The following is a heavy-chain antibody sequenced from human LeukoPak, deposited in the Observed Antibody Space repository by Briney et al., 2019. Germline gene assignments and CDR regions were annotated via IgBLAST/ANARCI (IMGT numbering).Heavy chain of an antibody. J-gene: IGHJ4*02. D-gene: IGHD3-10*01. CDR1: GGSISSSSYY. V-gene: IGHV4-39*01. CDR2: IYYSGSN. CDR3: ARSTMVRGLDY. Sequence: SETLSLTCTVSGGSISSSSYYWGWIRQPPGKGLEWIGSIYYSGSNYYNPSLKSRVTISVDTSKNQFSLKLSSVTAADTAVYYCARSTMVRGLDYWGQGTLVTVSS.